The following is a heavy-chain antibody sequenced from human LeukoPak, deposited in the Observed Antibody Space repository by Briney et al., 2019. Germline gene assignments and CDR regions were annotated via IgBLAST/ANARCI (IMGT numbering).Heavy chain of an antibody. D-gene: IGHD2-8*01. CDR2: SRNKANSHTT. V-gene: IGHV3-72*01. CDR1: GFIFSDHY. J-gene: IGHJ4*02. Sequence: GGSLRLSCAASGFIFSDHYMDWVRQAPGKGLEWVGRSRNKANSHTTEYAASVKGRLTVSRDNSKNSLYLQMNSLKTEDTAVYYCVRGRNGFDYWGPGTLVTVSS. CDR3: VRGRNGFDY.